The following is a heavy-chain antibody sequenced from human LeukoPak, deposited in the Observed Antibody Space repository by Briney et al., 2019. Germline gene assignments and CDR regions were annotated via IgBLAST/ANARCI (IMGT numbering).Heavy chain of an antibody. CDR2: IYHTGST. Sequence: SETLSLTCAVSGGSISTNNWWHWVRQSPGKGLEWIGEIYHTGSTNYNPSLKSRVTISVDTSKNQFSLKLSSVTAADTAVYYCARGVSGGITIFGVVPGRFDYWGQGTLVTVSS. CDR3: ARGVSGGITIFGVVPGRFDY. J-gene: IGHJ4*02. CDR1: GGSISTNNW. V-gene: IGHV4-4*02. D-gene: IGHD3-3*01.